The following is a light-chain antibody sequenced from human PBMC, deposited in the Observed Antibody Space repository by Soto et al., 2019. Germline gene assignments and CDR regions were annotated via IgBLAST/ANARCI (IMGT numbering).Light chain of an antibody. J-gene: IGLJ3*02. CDR3: SSHTSSSTTV. CDR2: EVS. CDR1: SSDVGAYNY. V-gene: IGLV2-14*01. Sequence: QSVLTQPASVSGSPGQSITISCTGTSSDVGAYNYVSWYQQHPGKAPKLMIYEVSNRPSGVSNRFSGSKSGNTASLTISGLQAEDEADYYCSSHTSSSTTVFGGGTKLTVL.